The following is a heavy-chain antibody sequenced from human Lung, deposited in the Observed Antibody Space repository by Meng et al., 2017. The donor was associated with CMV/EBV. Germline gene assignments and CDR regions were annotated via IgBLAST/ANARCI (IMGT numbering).Heavy chain of an antibody. J-gene: IGHJ4*02. V-gene: IGHV3-30*02. CDR1: GLTFSNHG. D-gene: IGHD3-3*01. CDR3: AKDKGVRYLELLAV. Sequence: GESLKISCTASGLTFSNHGMHWVRQAPGKGLEWVAFIWSDGSATYYADSVRGRFTISRDNSKNTVYLQMNSLRTEDTAVYSCAKDKGVRYLELLAVRGQKXMVTVSS. CDR2: IWSDGSAT.